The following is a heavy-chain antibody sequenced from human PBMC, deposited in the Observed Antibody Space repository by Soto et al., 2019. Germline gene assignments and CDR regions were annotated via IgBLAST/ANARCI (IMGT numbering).Heavy chain of an antibody. CDR2: ISWNTGSI. D-gene: IGHD2-8*01. Sequence: GGSLRLSCAASGFTFDDYAMHWVRQTPGKGLEWVSGISWNTGSIGYADSVKGRFTISRDNAKKSLYLLMNGLRPEDTALYFCAKVIGQYSNGVLFGSYYYGLDVWGQGTTVTVYS. CDR3: AKVIGQYSNGVLFGSYYYGLDV. V-gene: IGHV3-9*01. J-gene: IGHJ6*02. CDR1: GFTFDDYA.